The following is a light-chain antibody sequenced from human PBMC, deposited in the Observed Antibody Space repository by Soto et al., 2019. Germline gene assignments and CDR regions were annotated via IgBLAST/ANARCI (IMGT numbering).Light chain of an antibody. CDR1: QSVGTW. CDR2: DAS. V-gene: IGKV1-5*01. CDR3: QQYRT. J-gene: IGKJ1*01. Sequence: DIQMTQSPSTLSASVGDRVTVTCRASQSVGTWLAWYQQKPGRAPNLLIYDASTLASAVPSRFSGSGSGTEFTLTISSLQPDDFATYYCQQYRTFGQGTKVDIK.